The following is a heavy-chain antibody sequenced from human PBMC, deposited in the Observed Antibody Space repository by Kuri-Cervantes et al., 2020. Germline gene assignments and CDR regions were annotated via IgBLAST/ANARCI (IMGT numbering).Heavy chain of an antibody. J-gene: IGHJ4*02. D-gene: IGHD1-26*01. CDR3: TTDIGAAHDY. Sequence: GGSLRLSCAASGFTFSSYGMNWVRQAPGKGLEWVGRIKSKTAAGTTDYAAPVTGRFTISRDDSKNTLFLQMSSLKTEDTALYYCTTDIGAAHDYWGQGTLVTVSS. CDR1: GFTFSSYG. V-gene: IGHV3-15*01. CDR2: IKSKTAAGTT.